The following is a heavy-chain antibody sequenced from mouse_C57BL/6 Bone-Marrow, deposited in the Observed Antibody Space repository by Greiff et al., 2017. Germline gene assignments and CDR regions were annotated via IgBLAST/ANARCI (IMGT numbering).Heavy chain of an antibody. CDR3: TVYYYGSSYCYAMDY. CDR2: IRLKSDNYAT. V-gene: IGHV6-3*01. J-gene: IGHJ4*01. CDR1: GFTFSNYW. Sequence: EVKVVESGGGLVQPGGSMKLSCVASGFTFSNYWMNWVRQSPEKGLEWVAQIRLKSDNYATHYAESVKGRFTISRDDSKSSVYLQMNNLRAEDTGIYYCTVYYYGSSYCYAMDYWGQGTSVTVSS. D-gene: IGHD1-1*01.